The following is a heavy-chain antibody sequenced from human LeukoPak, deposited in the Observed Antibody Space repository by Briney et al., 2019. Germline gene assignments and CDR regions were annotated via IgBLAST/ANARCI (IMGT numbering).Heavy chain of an antibody. D-gene: IGHD5-24*01. Sequence: GGSLRLSCAASGFTFSDYYMSWIRQAPGKGLEWVTYISSSGSTIYYADSVKGRFTISRDNAKNSLYLQMNSLRAEDTAVYYCARGEMATIDYGMDVWGQGTTVTVSS. CDR1: GFTFSDYY. CDR2: ISSSGSTI. V-gene: IGHV3-11*01. CDR3: ARGEMATIDYGMDV. J-gene: IGHJ6*02.